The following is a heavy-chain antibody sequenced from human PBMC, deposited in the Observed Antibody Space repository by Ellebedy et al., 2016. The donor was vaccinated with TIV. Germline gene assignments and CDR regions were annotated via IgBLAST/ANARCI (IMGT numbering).Heavy chain of an antibody. V-gene: IGHV3-66*01. CDR3: ASDPGGGGDFGDNWFDP. CDR1: GIIVSDYF. D-gene: IGHD2-21*01. J-gene: IGHJ5*02. CDR2: LYPDAKT. Sequence: GESLKISCEASGIIVSDYFMNWVRQAPGKGLEWVSVLYPDAKTNYTDSVNGRFIVSRDSSKNTLYLQMNSLTAEDTAVYYCASDPGGGGDFGDNWFDPWGQGTLVTVSS.